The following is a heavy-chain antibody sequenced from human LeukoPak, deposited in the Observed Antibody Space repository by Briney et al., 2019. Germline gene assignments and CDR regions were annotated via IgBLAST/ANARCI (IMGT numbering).Heavy chain of an antibody. CDR3: TRGSSGRRDN. J-gene: IGHJ4*02. D-gene: IGHD6-19*01. Sequence: ASVKVSCQASGYTFTSCDINWVRQATGQGLEWMGWMNPNSGNTGYGQSFQGRITMTRDISIGTAYMELSNLTSEDTAIYYCTRGSSGRRDNWGQGTKVTVSA. V-gene: IGHV1-8*01. CDR2: MNPNSGNT. CDR1: GYTFTSCD.